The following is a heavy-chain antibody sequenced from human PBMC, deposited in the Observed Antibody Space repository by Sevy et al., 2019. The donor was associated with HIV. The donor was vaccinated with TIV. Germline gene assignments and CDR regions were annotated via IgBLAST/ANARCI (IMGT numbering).Heavy chain of an antibody. Sequence: GGSLRLSCAASGFSFSSYEMNWVRQAPGKGLEWVSYISNSGTTISYSDSVRGRFTISRDNARNLLYLQMNSLRAEDTAVYFCARDLPPSATTVPHFDCWGQGTLVTFSS. D-gene: IGHD4-17*01. CDR2: ISNSGTTI. CDR3: ARDLPPSATTVPHFDC. V-gene: IGHV3-48*03. J-gene: IGHJ4*02. CDR1: GFSFSSYE.